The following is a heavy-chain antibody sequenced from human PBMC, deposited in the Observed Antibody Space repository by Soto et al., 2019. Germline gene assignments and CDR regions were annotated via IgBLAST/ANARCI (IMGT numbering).Heavy chain of an antibody. CDR1: GGTFSNYG. CDR3: ARNDRFRTAMDLSYVDS. D-gene: IGHD5-18*01. Sequence: QVQLVQSGAEVKKPGSSVKVSCKAPGGTFSNYGITWVRQAPGQGLEWMGGILPIFGTTSVAQKFRGRVTITADEPTSTAYMELSSLRSEDTALYYCARNDRFRTAMDLSYVDSWGPGTVVTVSS. V-gene: IGHV1-69*01. J-gene: IGHJ4*02. CDR2: ILPIFGTT.